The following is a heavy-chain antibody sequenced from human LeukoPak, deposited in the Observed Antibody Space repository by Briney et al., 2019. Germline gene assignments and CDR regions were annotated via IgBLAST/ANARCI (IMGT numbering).Heavy chain of an antibody. V-gene: IGHV3-23*01. CDR1: VFTLIRYA. J-gene: IGHJ5*02. CDR3: AKYCGLPGGWFDP. D-gene: IGHD5-12*01. CDR2: TSGIGGST. Sequence: GGSLRLSRAPSVFTLIRYALSGVPHAPGRGLEWVLATSGIGGSTYYADSVKGRFTISRDNSKNTLYLQMNSLKAEDTAVYYCAKYCGLPGGWFDPWGQGTLVTVSS.